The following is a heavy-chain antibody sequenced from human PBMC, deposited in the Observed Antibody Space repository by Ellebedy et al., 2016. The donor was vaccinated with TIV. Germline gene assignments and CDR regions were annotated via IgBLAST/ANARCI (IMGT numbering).Heavy chain of an antibody. CDR1: GYSFTSYW. D-gene: IGHD4-17*01. Sequence: GESLKISCKGSGYSFTSYWIGWVRQMPGKGLEWMGIIYPGDSDTRYSPSFQGQVTISADKSISTAYLQWSSLKASDTAMYYCARRWLTDGEPRTFDYWGQGTLVTVSS. V-gene: IGHV5-51*01. CDR2: IYPGDSDT. CDR3: ARRWLTDGEPRTFDY. J-gene: IGHJ4*02.